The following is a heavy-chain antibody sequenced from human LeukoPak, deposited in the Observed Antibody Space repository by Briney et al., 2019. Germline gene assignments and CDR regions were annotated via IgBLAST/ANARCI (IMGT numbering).Heavy chain of an antibody. D-gene: IGHD6-19*01. CDR2: INPNSCDT. Sequence: GASVKVSCKASGYTFTGYYMHWVRQAPGQGLEWMGWINPNSCDTNYAQKFQGRVTMTRDTSITTAYMELSRLRSDDTAVYYCARDKSGSSGWYSYFDYWGQGTLVTVSS. CDR3: ARDKSGSSGWYSYFDY. J-gene: IGHJ4*02. CDR1: GYTFTGYY. V-gene: IGHV1-2*02.